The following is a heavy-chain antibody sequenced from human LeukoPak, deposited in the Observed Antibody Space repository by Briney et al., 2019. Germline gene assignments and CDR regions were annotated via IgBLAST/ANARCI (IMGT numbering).Heavy chain of an antibody. CDR3: ARFIPSSGSYDP. CDR2: IWYDGSNK. V-gene: IGHV3-33*08. D-gene: IGHD1-26*01. Sequence: PGGSLRLSCAASGFTFSSYWMHWVRQAPGKGLEWVAVIWYDGSNKYYADSVKGRFTISRDNSKNTLYLQMNSLRAEDTAVYYCARFIPSSGSYDPWGQGTLVTVSS. J-gene: IGHJ5*02. CDR1: GFTFSSYW.